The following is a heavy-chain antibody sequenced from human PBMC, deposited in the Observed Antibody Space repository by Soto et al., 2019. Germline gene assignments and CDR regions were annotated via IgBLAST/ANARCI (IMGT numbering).Heavy chain of an antibody. CDR3: ATGYFFDSTGYGPYFDY. Sequence: ASVKVSCKASGYTFTTYYIHWVREAPGQGLEGMGIINPSDSSTKYAQKVQGRVTMTRDTSTSTVYMELSSLRSEDTAVYYCATGYFFDSTGYGPYFDYWGQGTLVTVSS. CDR2: INPSDSST. J-gene: IGHJ4*02. CDR1: GYTFTTYY. D-gene: IGHD3-22*01. V-gene: IGHV1-46*01.